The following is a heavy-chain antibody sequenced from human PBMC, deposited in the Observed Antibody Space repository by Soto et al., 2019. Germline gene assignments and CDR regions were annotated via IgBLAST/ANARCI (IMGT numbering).Heavy chain of an antibody. CDR1: GFSLSSARMS. CDR2: IFSSDAK. CDR3: TRIRGWGWLGPNDY. Sequence: QVTLKESGPVLVKPTETLTLTCTVSGFSLSSARMSVSWIRQPPGKALEWLAHIFSSDAKSYSASLKSRLTISKDTSKSQVVLAMTNMNPVDTATYYCTRIRGWGWLGPNDYWGQGTLVTVSS. V-gene: IGHV2-26*01. D-gene: IGHD3-10*01. J-gene: IGHJ4*02.